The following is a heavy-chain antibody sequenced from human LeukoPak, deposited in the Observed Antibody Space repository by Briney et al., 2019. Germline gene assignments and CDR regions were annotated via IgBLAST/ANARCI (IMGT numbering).Heavy chain of an antibody. CDR1: GFTFSSYG. J-gene: IGHJ5*02. CDR3: AKVLSHYDILTGYSS. D-gene: IGHD3-9*01. V-gene: IGHV3-30*18. CDR2: ISYDGSNK. Sequence: GGSLRLSCAASGFTFSSYGMHWVRQAPGKGLEWVAVISYDGSNKYYADSVKGRFTISRDNSKNTLYLQMNSLRAEDTAVYYCAKVLSHYDILTGYSSWGQGTLVTVSS.